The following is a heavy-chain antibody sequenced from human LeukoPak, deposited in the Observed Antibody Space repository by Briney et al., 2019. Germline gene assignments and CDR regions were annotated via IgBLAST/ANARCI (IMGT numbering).Heavy chain of an antibody. Sequence: ASVKVSCKASGYTFTSYGISWVRQAPGQGLEWMGWISAYNGNTNYAQKLQGRVTMTTDTSTSTAYMELRSLRSDDTAVYYCARRGIAAAGTPGDYFDYWGQGTLVTVSS. CDR1: GYTFTSYG. CDR2: ISAYNGNT. J-gene: IGHJ4*02. D-gene: IGHD6-13*01. V-gene: IGHV1-18*01. CDR3: ARRGIAAAGTPGDYFDY.